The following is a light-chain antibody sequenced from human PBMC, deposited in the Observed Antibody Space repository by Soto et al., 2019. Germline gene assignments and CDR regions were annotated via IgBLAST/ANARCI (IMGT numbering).Light chain of an antibody. CDR2: DVS. CDR1: SSDVGSYNR. Sequence: QPARKQPRSVYGVPGQSVTISCTRNSSDVGSYNRVSWYQQPPGTAPKLMIYDVSNRPSGVPDRFSGSKSGNAASLTITGLQAEDEADYYCSSYTSSSTYVFGTGTKVTVL. V-gene: IGLV2-18*02. J-gene: IGLJ1*01. CDR3: SSYTSSSTYV.